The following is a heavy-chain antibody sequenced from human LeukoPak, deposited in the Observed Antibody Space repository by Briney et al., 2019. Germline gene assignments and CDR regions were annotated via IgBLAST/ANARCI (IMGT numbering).Heavy chain of an antibody. D-gene: IGHD3-9*01. CDR2: ITTDGSGT. CDR1: GFTFDRYW. Sequence: GGSLGLSCADSGFTFDRYWMHWVRQPPGKGLSWVSHITTDGSGTSYADSVKGRFTISRDNAKKTLYLQMNTLRVEDTAVYYCTRDLMDYDVSTGLHHYYMDVWGQGTTVTVSS. J-gene: IGHJ6*02. V-gene: IGHV3-74*01. CDR3: TRDLMDYDVSTGLHHYYMDV.